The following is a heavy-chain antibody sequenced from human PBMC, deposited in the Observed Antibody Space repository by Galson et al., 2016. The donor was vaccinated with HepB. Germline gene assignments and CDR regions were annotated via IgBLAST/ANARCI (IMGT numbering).Heavy chain of an antibody. Sequence: TLSLTCTVSGGSISSGYYHWSWIRQHPGKGLEWIGYIYYSGSTSYNPSLKSRVTISADTSKNQFSLKLSSVTAADTAVYYCAIGSGTYYPLYWGQGILVTVSA. CDR3: AIGSGTYYPLY. V-gene: IGHV4-31*03. CDR1: GGSISSGYYH. D-gene: IGHD3-10*01. J-gene: IGHJ4*02. CDR2: IYYSGST.